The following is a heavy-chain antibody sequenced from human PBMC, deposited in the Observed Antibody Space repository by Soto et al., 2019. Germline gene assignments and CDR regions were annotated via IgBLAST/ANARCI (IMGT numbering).Heavy chain of an antibody. CDR2: IYYSGST. CDR3: ARQGTTVTSKVDY. D-gene: IGHD4-17*01. Sequence: QLQLQESGPGLVKPSETLSLTCTVSGGSISSSGYYWGWIRQPPGKGLEWIGNIYYSGSTYYNPSLKSRVTISVDTSKNQFSQKVSSVTAADTAVYYCARQGTTVTSKVDYWGQGTLVTI. V-gene: IGHV4-39*01. J-gene: IGHJ4*02. CDR1: GGSISSSGYY.